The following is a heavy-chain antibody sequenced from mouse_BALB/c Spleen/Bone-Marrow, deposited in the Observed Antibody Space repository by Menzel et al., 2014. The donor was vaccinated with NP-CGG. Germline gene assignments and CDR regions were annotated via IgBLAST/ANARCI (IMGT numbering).Heavy chain of an antibody. CDR1: GFNIKDTY. Sequence: EVKLGESGAELVKPGASVKLSCTASGFNIKDTYMHWVKQRPEQGLEGIGRIDPANGNTKYDPKFQGQAHITADTSSNTAYLQLSSLTSEDTAVYYCAGDGAYWGQGTLVTVSA. CDR2: IDPANGNT. V-gene: IGHV14-3*02. CDR3: AGDGAY. D-gene: IGHD3-3*01. J-gene: IGHJ3*01.